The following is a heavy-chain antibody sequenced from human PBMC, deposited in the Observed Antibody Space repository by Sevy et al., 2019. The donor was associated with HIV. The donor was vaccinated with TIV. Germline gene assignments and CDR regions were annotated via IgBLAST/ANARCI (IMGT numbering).Heavy chain of an antibody. Sequence: AGYLRLSCEASGFAFRDSAIHWVRQSPGKGLEWVALISHGGSYEYYVDSVKGRFTVSSDRSKNILYLQMDSLRAEDTAVYYCARMVSGGLRWELIKENAFDIWGQGTAVTVSS. V-gene: IGHV3-30-3*01. D-gene: IGHD4-17*01. CDR1: GFAFRDSA. J-gene: IGHJ3*02. CDR3: ARMVSGGLRWELIKENAFDI. CDR2: ISHGGSYE.